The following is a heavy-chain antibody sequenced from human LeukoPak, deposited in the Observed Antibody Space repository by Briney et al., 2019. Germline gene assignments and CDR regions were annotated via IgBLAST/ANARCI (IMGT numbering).Heavy chain of an antibody. J-gene: IGHJ3*02. V-gene: IGHV3-21*01. CDR1: GFTFSSYA. Sequence: GGSLRLSCAASGFTFSSYAMSWVRQAPGKGLEWVSSISSSSSYIYYADSVKGRFTISRDNAKNSLYLQMNSLRAEDTAVYFCAREREQWHAFDIWGQGTMVTVSS. CDR3: AREREQWHAFDI. D-gene: IGHD6-19*01. CDR2: ISSSSSYI.